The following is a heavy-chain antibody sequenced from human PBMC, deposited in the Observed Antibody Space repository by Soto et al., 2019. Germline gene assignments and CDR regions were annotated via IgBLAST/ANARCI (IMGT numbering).Heavy chain of an antibody. D-gene: IGHD3-10*01. V-gene: IGHV3-30*18. CDR3: AKDPRFGYYYGMDV. CDR1: GFTFSSYG. Sequence: PGGSLRLSCAASGFTFSSYGMHWVRQAPGKGLEWVTATSYDGANRYYTDSVKGRFTISRDNSKNTLYLEMNSLRAEDTAVYYCAKDPRFGYYYGMDVWGQGTTVTVSS. CDR2: TSYDGANR. J-gene: IGHJ6*02.